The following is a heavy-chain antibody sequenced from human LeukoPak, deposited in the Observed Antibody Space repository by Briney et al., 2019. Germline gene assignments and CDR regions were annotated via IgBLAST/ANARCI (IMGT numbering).Heavy chain of an antibody. CDR1: GFTFSSYA. D-gene: IGHD3-16*01. J-gene: IGHJ4*02. CDR2: IVASGAST. CDR3: AKGETEGGGLAHAY. V-gene: IGHV3-23*01. Sequence: GGSLRLSCAVSGFTFSSYALTWVRQAPGKGLEWVSAIVASGASTYYADSVKGRFTISRDNSKNTLYLQMNSLSAEDTAEYYCAKGETEGGGLAHAYWGQGTLVTVSS.